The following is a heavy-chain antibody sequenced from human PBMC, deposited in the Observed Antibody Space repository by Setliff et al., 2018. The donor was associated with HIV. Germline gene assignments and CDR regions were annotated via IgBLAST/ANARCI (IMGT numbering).Heavy chain of an antibody. CDR1: GGSFSGYY. CDR2: INHSGST. CDR3: ARLYSPPRGFDF. V-gene: IGHV4-34*01. D-gene: IGHD5-12*01. J-gene: IGHJ4*02. Sequence: SETLSLTCAVYGGSFSGYYWSWIRQPPGKGLEWIGEINHSGSTNYNPSLKSRVTISVDTSKNQFSLKLSSVTAADTAIYYCARLYSPPRGFDFWGQGTLVTVSS.